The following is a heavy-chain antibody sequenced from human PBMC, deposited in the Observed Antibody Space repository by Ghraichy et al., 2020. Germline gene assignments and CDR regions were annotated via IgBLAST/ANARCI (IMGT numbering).Heavy chain of an antibody. CDR2: ISASGDYT. D-gene: IGHD4-11*01. CDR3: AKDGHFTNLYYYIDV. Sequence: GSLRLSCAASGFTFSGHAMSWVRQAPGKGLEWVSVISASGDYTLYADSVKGRFTISRDNSKNTLSLQMDSLRAEDTATYYCAKDGHFTNLYYYIDVWGKGTTVTVSS. CDR1: GFTFSGHA. J-gene: IGHJ6*03. V-gene: IGHV3-23*01.